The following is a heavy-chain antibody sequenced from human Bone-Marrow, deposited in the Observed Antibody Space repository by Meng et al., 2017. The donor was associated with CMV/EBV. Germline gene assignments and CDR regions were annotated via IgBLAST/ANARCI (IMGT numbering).Heavy chain of an antibody. D-gene: IGHD2-2*01. V-gene: IGHV4-34*01. CDR2: SNHSGSN. Sequence: CAVYGGCFSGYYWSWIRQPPGKGLEWIGESNHSGSNNYNPSLKSRVTISVDTSKNQFSLKLSSETAADTAVYYCARGIQGSSVLDYWGQGTLVTVSS. CDR3: ARGIQGSSVLDY. CDR1: GGCFSGYY. J-gene: IGHJ4*02.